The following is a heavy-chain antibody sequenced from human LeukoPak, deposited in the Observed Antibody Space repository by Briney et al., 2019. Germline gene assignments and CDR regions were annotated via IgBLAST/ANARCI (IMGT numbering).Heavy chain of an antibody. CDR2: IGPTGSDR. D-gene: IGHD3-9*01. CDR3: ARVGTGWGAFDF. CDR1: GLTFSTSG. V-gene: IGHV3-21*06. J-gene: IGHJ3*01. Sequence: PGGSLRLSCTASGLTFSTSGFNWVRQAPGKGLEWVASIGPTGSDRYHADSIKGRFTISRDNANNFLYLQMNSLRAEDTAVYYCARVGTGWGAFDFWGQGTMVTVS.